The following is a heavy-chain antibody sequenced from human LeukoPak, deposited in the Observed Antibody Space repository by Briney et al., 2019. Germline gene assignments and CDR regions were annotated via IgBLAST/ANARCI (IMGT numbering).Heavy chain of an antibody. CDR2: IYPADSTA. Sequence: GESLKISCKASGYSFTTYWIGWVRQVPGKGLEWVGIIYPADSTAKYSPSFQGQVTISADKSISTAYLQWSSLKASDTAMYYCAVTIRSYAFDIWGQGTMVTVSS. V-gene: IGHV5-51*01. D-gene: IGHD4-11*01. CDR3: AVTIRSYAFDI. J-gene: IGHJ3*02. CDR1: GYSFTTYW.